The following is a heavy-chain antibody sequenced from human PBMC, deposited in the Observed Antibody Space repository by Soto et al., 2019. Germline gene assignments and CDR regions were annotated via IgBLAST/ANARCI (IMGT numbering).Heavy chain of an antibody. Sequence: QVQLVESGGGVVQPGRSLRLSCAASGFTFSSYAMHWVRQAPGKGLEWVAVISYDGSNKYYADSVKGRFTISRDNSKNTLYLQMNSLRAEDTAVYYCARGKYSGSPGDAFDIWGQGTMVTVSS. V-gene: IGHV3-30-3*01. D-gene: IGHD1-26*01. CDR2: ISYDGSNK. CDR3: ARGKYSGSPGDAFDI. CDR1: GFTFSSYA. J-gene: IGHJ3*02.